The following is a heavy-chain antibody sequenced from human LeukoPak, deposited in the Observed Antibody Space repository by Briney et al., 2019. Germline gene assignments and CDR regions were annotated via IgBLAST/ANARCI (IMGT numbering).Heavy chain of an antibody. CDR3: ARSYSSSWYRVYYGMDV. V-gene: IGHV4-34*01. CDR1: GGSFSGYY. Sequence: SSETLSLTCAVYGGSFSGYYWSWIRQPPGKGLEWIGEINHSGSTNYNPSLKSRVTISVDTSENQFSLKLSSVTAADTAVYYCARSYSSSWYRVYYGMDVWGQGTTVTVSS. J-gene: IGHJ6*02. D-gene: IGHD6-13*01. CDR2: INHSGST.